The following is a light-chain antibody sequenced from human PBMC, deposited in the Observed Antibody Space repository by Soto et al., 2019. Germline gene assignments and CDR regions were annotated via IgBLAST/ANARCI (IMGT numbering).Light chain of an antibody. CDR1: SSDIGSYNY. V-gene: IGLV2-14*01. Sequence: QSALTQPASVSGSPGQSITISCTGTSSDIGSYNYVSWYQQHPGKAPKLMIYEVSNRPSGVSNRFSGSKSGSTASLTISGLQAEDEADYYCNSYTSSRSGVFGGGTKLTVL. J-gene: IGLJ3*02. CDR2: EVS. CDR3: NSYTSSRSGV.